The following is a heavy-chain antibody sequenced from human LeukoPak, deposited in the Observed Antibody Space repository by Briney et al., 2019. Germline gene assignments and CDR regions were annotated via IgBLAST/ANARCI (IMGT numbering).Heavy chain of an antibody. CDR1: GFTFSTYW. Sequence: GGSLRLSCAASGFTFSTYWMSWVSQAPGQGLEWVANIKEDGSEWYYVDSLKGRFTISRDNAKSLLFLQMNSLTAEDTAVYYCARDHHIAAAGNDYWGQGTLVTVSS. J-gene: IGHJ4*02. D-gene: IGHD6-13*01. CDR2: IKEDGSEW. CDR3: ARDHHIAAAGNDY. V-gene: IGHV3-7*01.